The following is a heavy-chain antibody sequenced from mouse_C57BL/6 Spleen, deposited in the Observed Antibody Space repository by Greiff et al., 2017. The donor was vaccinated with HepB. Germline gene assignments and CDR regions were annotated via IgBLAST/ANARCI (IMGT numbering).Heavy chain of an antibody. Sequence: QVQLKQSGAELARPGASVKMSCKASGYTFTSYTMHWVKQRPGQGLEWIGYINPSSGYTKYNQKFKDKATLTADKASSTAYMQLSSLTSEDSAVYYCARDGYDGDWGQGTLVTVSA. CDR2: INPSSGYT. J-gene: IGHJ3*01. CDR1: GYTFTSYT. V-gene: IGHV1-4*01. CDR3: ARDGYDGD. D-gene: IGHD2-2*01.